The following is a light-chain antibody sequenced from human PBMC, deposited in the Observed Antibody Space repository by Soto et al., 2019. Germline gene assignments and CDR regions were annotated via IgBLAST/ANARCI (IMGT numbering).Light chain of an antibody. CDR3: LNYNEWPRWK. Sequence: EIVSTQSPATLSVSPGERATLSCRSSQSVLSNLDWYQQKPGQASRLVSEAAFRRATGIPVRFSGSVSGTEFTLTISSLQSEDFAVYSCLNYNEWPRWKFGQGT. CDR2: AAF. J-gene: IGKJ1*01. V-gene: IGKV3-15*01. CDR1: QSVLSN.